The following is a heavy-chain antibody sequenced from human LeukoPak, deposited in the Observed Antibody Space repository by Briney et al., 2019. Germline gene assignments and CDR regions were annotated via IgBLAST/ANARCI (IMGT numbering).Heavy chain of an antibody. CDR1: GFAFSSYA. D-gene: IGHD1-26*01. CDR2: ISGSGDTS. CDR3: AKDQDSGSSNAFDI. V-gene: IGHV3-23*01. J-gene: IGHJ3*02. Sequence: PGGSLRLSCAASGFAFSSYAMSWVRQAPGMGLEWVSTISGSGDTSYCTDSVKGRFTISRDNSKNTLYLQMNSLRAEDTAVYYCAKDQDSGSSNAFDIWGQGTMVTVSS.